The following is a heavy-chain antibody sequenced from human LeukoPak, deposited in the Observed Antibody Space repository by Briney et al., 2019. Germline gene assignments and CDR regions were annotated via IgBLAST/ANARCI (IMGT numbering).Heavy chain of an antibody. CDR3: ARDAGNSYDYGDY. Sequence: SETLSLTCTVSSGSISGSYWSWIRQPAGKGLGWIGRIYTSGSTKYNPSLKSRVTMSVDTSKNQFSLKLNSVTAADTAVYYCARDAGNSYDYGDYWGQGTLVTVSS. CDR1: SGSISGSY. CDR2: IYTSGST. V-gene: IGHV4-4*07. D-gene: IGHD5-18*01. J-gene: IGHJ4*02.